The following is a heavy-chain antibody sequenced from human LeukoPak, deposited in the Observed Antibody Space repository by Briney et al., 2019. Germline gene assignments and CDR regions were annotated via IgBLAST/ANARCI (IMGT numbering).Heavy chain of an antibody. CDR3: ARVPGGLFYWYFDL. J-gene: IGHJ2*01. D-gene: IGHD2-15*01. V-gene: IGHV4-39*07. CDR1: GGSISSSTYY. CDR2: LDYSGST. Sequence: SETLSLTCTVSGGSISSSTYYWGWVRQPPGKGLEWIGSLDYSGSTYYNPSLKSRVTLSLNTSKKQFSLKLSSVTAADTAVYYCARVPGGLFYWYFDLWGRGTLVTVSS.